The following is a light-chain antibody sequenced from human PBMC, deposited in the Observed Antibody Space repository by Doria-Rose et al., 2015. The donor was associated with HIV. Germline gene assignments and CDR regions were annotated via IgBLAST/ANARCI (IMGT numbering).Light chain of an antibody. CDR1: QSFSSTY. J-gene: IGKJ1*01. CDR2: DGS. V-gene: IGKV3-20*01. CDR3: HQYGTSWT. Sequence: DIVMTQSSGTLSLSPGERATLSCRASQSFSSTYLAWYQQKPDQAPSLLIYDGSTRATGIPDRFSASGSGTDFTLTINRLEPEDFALYYCHQYGTSWTFGQGTKVEI.